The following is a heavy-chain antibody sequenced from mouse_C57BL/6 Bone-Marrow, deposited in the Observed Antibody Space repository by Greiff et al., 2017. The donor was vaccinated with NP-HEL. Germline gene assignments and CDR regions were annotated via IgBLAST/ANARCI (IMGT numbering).Heavy chain of an antibody. D-gene: IGHD3-3*01. CDR2: IDPETGGT. CDR3: TRGDHRFAY. CDR1: GYTFTDYE. J-gene: IGHJ3*01. Sequence: QVQLKESGAELVRPGASVTLSCKASGYTFTDYEMHWVKQTPVHGLEWIGAIDPETGGTAYNQKFKGTAILTADKSSSTAYMELRSLTSEDSAVYYCTRGDHRFAYWGQGTLVTVSA. V-gene: IGHV1-15*01.